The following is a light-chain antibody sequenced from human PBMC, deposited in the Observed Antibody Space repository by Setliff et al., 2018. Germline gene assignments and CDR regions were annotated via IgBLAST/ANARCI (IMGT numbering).Light chain of an antibody. CDR3: SSYSTRTSLDV. V-gene: IGLV2-14*03. CDR1: SSDIGACDY. J-gene: IGLJ1*01. Sequence: QSVLTQPASVSGSPGQSITIYCIGSSSDIGACDYVAWYQQHPGKAPKLMIYDVSHRPSGVSHRFSASKSGNTASLTISGLQVEDEADYYCSSYSTRTSLDVFGTGTKVTVL. CDR2: DVS.